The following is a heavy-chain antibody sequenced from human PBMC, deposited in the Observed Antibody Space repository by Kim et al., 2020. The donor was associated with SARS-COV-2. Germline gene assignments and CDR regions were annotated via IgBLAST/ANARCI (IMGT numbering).Heavy chain of an antibody. J-gene: IGHJ4*02. CDR3: ARDGWHYYGSGPLGY. D-gene: IGHD3-10*01. CDR1: GYTFTGYY. V-gene: IGHV1-2*06. CDR2: INPNSGGT. Sequence: ASVKVSCKASGYTFTGYYMHWVRQAPGQGLEWMGRINPNSGGTNYAQKFQGRVTMTRDTSISTAYMELSRLRSDDTAVYYCARDGWHYYGSGPLGYWGQGTLVTVSS.